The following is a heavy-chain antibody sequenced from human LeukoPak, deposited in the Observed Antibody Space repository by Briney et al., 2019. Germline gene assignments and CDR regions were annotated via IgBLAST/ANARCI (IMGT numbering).Heavy chain of an antibody. D-gene: IGHD6-19*01. V-gene: IGHV4-59*01. CDR2: IYYSGST. J-gene: IGHJ3*02. CDR3: ARAGGWDTDDAFDI. CDR1: GGSISSYY. Sequence: KTSETLSLTCTASGGSISSYYWSWIRQPPGKGLEWIGYIYYSGSTNYKPSLKSRVSISVDTSKNQFSLKLTSVTAADTAVYYCARAGGWDTDDAFDIWGQGTMVTVSS.